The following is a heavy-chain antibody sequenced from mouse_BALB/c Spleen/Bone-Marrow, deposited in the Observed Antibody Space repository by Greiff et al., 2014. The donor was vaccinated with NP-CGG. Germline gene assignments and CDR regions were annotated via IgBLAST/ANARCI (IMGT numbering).Heavy chain of an antibody. CDR1: GYTFTTYT. Sequence: QVQLQQSGAELARPGASVKMSCRASGYTFTTYTVHWVKQRPGQGLEWIGYINPSSDYTNYNQKFKDKATLTADKSSSTAYMQLSSLTSEDSAAYYCARRRIYNSPWFIYWGQGTLVTVSA. CDR3: ARRRIYNSPWFIY. D-gene: IGHD1-3*01. J-gene: IGHJ3*01. V-gene: IGHV1-4*01. CDR2: INPSSDYT.